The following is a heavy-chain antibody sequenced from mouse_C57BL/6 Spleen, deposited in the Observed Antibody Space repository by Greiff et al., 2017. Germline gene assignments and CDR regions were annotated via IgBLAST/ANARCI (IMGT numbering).Heavy chain of an antibody. Sequence: VQLQQSGPGLVQPSQSLSITCTVSGFSLTSYGVHWVRQSPGKGLEWLGVIWRGGSTDYNAAFMSRLSITKDNSKSQVFFKMNSLQADDTAIYXCAKGGLTTVVEDYAMDYWGQGTSVTVSS. D-gene: IGHD1-1*01. V-gene: IGHV2-5*01. J-gene: IGHJ4*01. CDR1: GFSLTSYG. CDR3: AKGGLTTVVEDYAMDY. CDR2: IWRGGST.